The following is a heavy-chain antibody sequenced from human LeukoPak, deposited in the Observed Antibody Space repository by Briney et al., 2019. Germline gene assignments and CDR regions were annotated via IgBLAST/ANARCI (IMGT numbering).Heavy chain of an antibody. V-gene: IGHV3-11*01. Sequence: PGGSLRLCCAASGFTFSDYYMRWIRQAPGKGLEWVSYISSSGSTIYYADSVKGRFTISRDNAKNSLYLQMNSLRAEDTAVYYCARGVDDFWSGYQPYYFDYWGQGTLVTVSS. D-gene: IGHD3-3*01. CDR3: ARGVDDFWSGYQPYYFDY. CDR1: GFTFSDYY. CDR2: ISSSGSTI. J-gene: IGHJ4*02.